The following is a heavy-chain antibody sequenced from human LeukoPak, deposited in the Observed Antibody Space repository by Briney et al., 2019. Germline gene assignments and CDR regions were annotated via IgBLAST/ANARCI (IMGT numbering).Heavy chain of an antibody. D-gene: IGHD5-24*01. V-gene: IGHV5-51*01. CDR1: GYSFSTYW. Sequence: GESLKISCRASGYSFSTYWVGWVRQMPGKGLEWMGIMYPGDSDTRYSPSFQGQFTISADNSISTAYLQWSSLKASDTAMYYCARRDGYNMGAFDIWGQGTMVTVSS. CDR2: MYPGDSDT. J-gene: IGHJ3*02. CDR3: ARRDGYNMGAFDI.